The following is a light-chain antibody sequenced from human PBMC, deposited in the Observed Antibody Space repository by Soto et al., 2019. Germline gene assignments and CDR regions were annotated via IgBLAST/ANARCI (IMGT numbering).Light chain of an antibody. J-gene: IGLJ3*02. V-gene: IGLV2-8*01. Sequence: QSALTQPPSASGSPGQSVTISCTGTSSDVGGYNYVSWYQQHPGKAPKLMIYEVSERPSGVSDRFSGSKSGNTASLTVSGLQADDEADYYCSSYAGSNNLGFGGGTKVTVL. CDR3: SSYAGSNNLG. CDR2: EVS. CDR1: SSDVGGYNY.